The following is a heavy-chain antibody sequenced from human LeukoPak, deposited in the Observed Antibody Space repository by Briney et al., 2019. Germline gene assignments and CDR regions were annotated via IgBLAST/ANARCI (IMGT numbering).Heavy chain of an antibody. J-gene: IGHJ2*01. D-gene: IGHD6-13*01. CDR1: GGSISSSSYY. Sequence: PSETLSLTCTVSGGSISSSSYYWGWIRQPPGKGLEWIGSIYYSGSTYYNPSLKSRVTISVDTSKNQFSLKLSSVTAADTAVYYCARESREAASGTYWYFDLWGRGTLVTVSS. V-gene: IGHV4-39*07. CDR2: IYYSGST. CDR3: ARESREAASGTYWYFDL.